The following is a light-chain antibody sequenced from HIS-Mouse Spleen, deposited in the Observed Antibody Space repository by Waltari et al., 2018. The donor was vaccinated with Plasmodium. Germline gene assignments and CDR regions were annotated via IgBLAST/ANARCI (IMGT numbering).Light chain of an antibody. CDR2: DVS. Sequence: QSALTQPRSVSVSPGQSVPLSCTGTRSDVGGFNYVPWYQHHQGKPPKLMIYDVSKRPSGVPDRFSGSKSGNTASLTISGLQAEDEADYYCCSYAGSYTWVFGGGTKLTVL. J-gene: IGLJ3*02. CDR3: CSYAGSYTWV. CDR1: RSDVGGFNY. V-gene: IGLV2-11*01.